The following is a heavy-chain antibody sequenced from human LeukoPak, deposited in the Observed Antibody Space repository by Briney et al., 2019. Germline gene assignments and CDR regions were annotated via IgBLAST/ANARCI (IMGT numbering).Heavy chain of an antibody. J-gene: IGHJ4*02. CDR1: GGTFSSYA. CDR2: IIPIFGTA. Sequence: SVKVSCKASGGTFSSYAISWVRQAPGQGLEWMGGIIPIFGTANYAQKLQGRVTITTDESTSTAYMELSSLRSEDTAVYYCARSIVVVTAFDYWGQGTLVTVSS. D-gene: IGHD2-21*02. V-gene: IGHV1-69*05. CDR3: ARSIVVVTAFDY.